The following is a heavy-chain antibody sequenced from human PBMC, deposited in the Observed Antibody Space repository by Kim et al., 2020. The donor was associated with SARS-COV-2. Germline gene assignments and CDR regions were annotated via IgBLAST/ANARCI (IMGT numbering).Heavy chain of an antibody. CDR3: AREGSGSYNWFDP. V-gene: IGHV1-3*01. J-gene: IGHJ5*02. D-gene: IGHD3-10*01. Sequence: YAPNCQGRVTITRDTAATTADMELSSLTSKDTAVYYCAREGSGSYNWFDPWGQGTLVTVSS.